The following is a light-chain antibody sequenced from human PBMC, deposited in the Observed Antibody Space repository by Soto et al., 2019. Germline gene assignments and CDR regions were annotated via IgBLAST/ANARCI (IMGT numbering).Light chain of an antibody. CDR3: QQRRDWPLT. Sequence: EIVLTQSPATLSLSPGERATLSCRASQSLNSYLAWFQQKPGQAPRLLIYDASNRATDIPVRFSGSGSGTDFTLTISSLEPADFAVYYCQQRRDWPLTFGGGTKVEIK. J-gene: IGKJ4*01. CDR2: DAS. CDR1: QSLNSY. V-gene: IGKV3-11*01.